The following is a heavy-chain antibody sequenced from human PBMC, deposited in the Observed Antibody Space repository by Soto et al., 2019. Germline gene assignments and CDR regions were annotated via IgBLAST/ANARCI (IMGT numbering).Heavy chain of an antibody. CDR1: GFAFSDYY. D-gene: IGHD5-12*01. Sequence: VQLVESGGGLVKPGGSLRLSCEASGFAFSDYYLSWIRQAPGTGLEWVAYITSSSSNFTNSADSVRGRFTISRDNARNSVSLQMNSLRPEDTAVYYCVRDRGYSGYTFWGQGTQVTVAS. CDR3: VRDRGYSGYTF. CDR2: ITSSSSNFT. J-gene: IGHJ4*02. V-gene: IGHV3-11*06.